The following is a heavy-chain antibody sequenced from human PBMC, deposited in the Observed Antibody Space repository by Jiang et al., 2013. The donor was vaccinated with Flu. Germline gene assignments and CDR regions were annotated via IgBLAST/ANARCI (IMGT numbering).Heavy chain of an antibody. CDR2: IDWDDDK. D-gene: IGHD4-23*01. CDR3: ARTPHGGNIGYFDY. V-gene: IGHV2-70*11. CDR1: GFSLSTSGMC. Sequence: KPTQTLTLTCTFSGFSLSTSGMCVSWIRQPPGKALEWLARIDWDDDKYYSTSLKTRLTISKDTSKNQVVLMLTDVDPVDTATYYCARTPHGGNIGYFDYWGQGILVTISS. J-gene: IGHJ4*02.